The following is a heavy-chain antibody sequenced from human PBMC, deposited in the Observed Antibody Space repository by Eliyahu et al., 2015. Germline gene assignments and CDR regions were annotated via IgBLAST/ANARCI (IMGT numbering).Heavy chain of an antibody. Sequence: EVQLVESGGGLVQPGRSXXPSCXASGFTFDDYAMHWVRQAPGKGLEWVSGIXWNSGSIGYADSVKGRFTISRDNAKNSLYLQMNSLRAEDTALYYCAKGRFGELLFDYWGQGTLVTVSS. V-gene: IGHV3-9*01. J-gene: IGHJ4*02. CDR3: AKGRFGELLFDY. D-gene: IGHD3-10*01. CDR1: GFTFDDYA. CDR2: IXWNSGSI.